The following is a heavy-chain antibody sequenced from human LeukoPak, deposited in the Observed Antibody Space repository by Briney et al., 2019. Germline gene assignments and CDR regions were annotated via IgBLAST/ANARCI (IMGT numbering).Heavy chain of an antibody. CDR2: IYHSGCT. Sequence: SETLSLTCAVSGGSISSGGYSWSWIRQPPGKVLEWIGYIYHSGCTYYDPSLKSRVTISVDRSKNQFSLKLSSVTAADTAVYYCARAAAKRSWFDPWGQGTLVTVSS. V-gene: IGHV4-30-2*01. J-gene: IGHJ5*02. D-gene: IGHD5-18*01. CDR3: ARAAAKRSWFDP. CDR1: GGSISSGGYS.